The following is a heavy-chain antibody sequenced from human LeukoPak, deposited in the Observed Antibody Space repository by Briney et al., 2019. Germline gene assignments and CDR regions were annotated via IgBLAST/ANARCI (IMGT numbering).Heavy chain of an antibody. Sequence: TSETLSLTCTVSGGSISTYYWSWIRQPPGKGLEWIGYIYYSGSTNYNPSLKSRVTISVDTSKNQFSLKLSSVTAADTAVYYCARDGGYSSGQDGMDVWGQGTTVTVSS. CDR3: ARDGGYSSGQDGMDV. CDR1: GGSISTYY. D-gene: IGHD6-19*01. V-gene: IGHV4-59*01. J-gene: IGHJ6*02. CDR2: IYYSGST.